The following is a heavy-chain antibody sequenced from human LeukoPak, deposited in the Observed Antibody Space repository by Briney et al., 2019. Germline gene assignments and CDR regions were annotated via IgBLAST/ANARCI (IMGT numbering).Heavy chain of an antibody. Sequence: GGSLRLSCAASGFTFSSYAMNWVRQAPGKGLEWVSGIRVGGEIYYADSVKGRFTISRDNSENTLYLQMSGLRAEDTAVYHCAKGTGDTGYYFDNWGQGTLVTVSS. D-gene: IGHD7-27*01. CDR2: IRVGGEI. CDR1: GFTFSSYA. CDR3: AKGTGDTGYYFDN. J-gene: IGHJ4*02. V-gene: IGHV3-23*01.